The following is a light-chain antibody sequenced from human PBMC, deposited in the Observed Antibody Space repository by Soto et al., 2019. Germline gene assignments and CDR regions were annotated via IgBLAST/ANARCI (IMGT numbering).Light chain of an antibody. CDR3: QQYNTDEK. CDR1: QTISSW. V-gene: IGKV1-5*03. Sequence: DIQMTHSPSTLSGSVGDRVTITCRASQTISSWLAWYQQKPGKAPKLLIYKASTLESGVPSRFSGSGSGTEFTLTISSLQPDDFATYYCQQYNTDEKFGQGTKVDIK. CDR2: KAS. J-gene: IGKJ1*01.